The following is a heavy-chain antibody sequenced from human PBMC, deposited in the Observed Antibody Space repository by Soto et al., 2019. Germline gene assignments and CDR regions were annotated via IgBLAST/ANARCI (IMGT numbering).Heavy chain of an antibody. CDR3: ARERIAVAGNYGMDV. D-gene: IGHD6-19*01. Sequence: GESLKISCKGSGYSFTSYWIGWMRQMPGKGLEWMGIIYPGDSDTRYSPSFQGQVTISADKSISTAYLQWSSLKASDTAMYYCARERIAVAGNYGMDVWGQGTTVTVSS. V-gene: IGHV5-51*01. J-gene: IGHJ6*02. CDR2: IYPGDSDT. CDR1: GYSFTSYW.